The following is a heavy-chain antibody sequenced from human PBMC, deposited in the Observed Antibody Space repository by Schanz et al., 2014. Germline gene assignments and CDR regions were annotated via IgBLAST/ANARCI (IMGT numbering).Heavy chain of an antibody. J-gene: IGHJ3*02. CDR1: GGTFSSYT. Sequence: QVQLVQSGAEVMKPGSSVKVSCKASGGTFSSYTINWVRQAPGQGPELMGWINAHTGNTQYAQKFQGRVNMTRDTVTTTVHLELTRLRTDDTAIYYCARVHIPTYHYNSPGAFDIWGQGTRVTVSS. CDR3: ARVHIPTYHYNSPGAFDI. D-gene: IGHD3-10*01. CDR2: INAHTGNT. V-gene: IGHV1-18*01.